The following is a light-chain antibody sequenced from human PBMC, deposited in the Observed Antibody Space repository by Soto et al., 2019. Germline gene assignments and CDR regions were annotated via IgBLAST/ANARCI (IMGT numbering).Light chain of an antibody. CDR3: QQYNNWPPRSFT. CDR1: QSIRSSF. V-gene: IGKV3-20*01. Sequence: EIVLTQSPGILSLSPGERASLSCGASQSIRSSFLAWYQQKPGQAPRLLIYGASSRATGIPNRFSGTGSETDFTLTISSLQSEDFAVYYCQQYNNWPPRSFTFGPGTKVDIK. J-gene: IGKJ3*01. CDR2: GAS.